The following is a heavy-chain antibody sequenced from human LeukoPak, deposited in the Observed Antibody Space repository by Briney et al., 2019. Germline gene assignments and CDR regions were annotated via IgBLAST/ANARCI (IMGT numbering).Heavy chain of an antibody. Sequence: GGSLRLSCAASGFTFSSYAMSWVRQAPGKGLEWVSAISGSGGSTYYADSVKGRFTISRDNSKNTLYLQMNSLRAEDTAVYYCAKDAPDYYDGSGYYLSDWFDPWGQGTLVTVSS. CDR1: GFTFSSYA. CDR3: AKDAPDYYDGSGYYLSDWFDP. CDR2: ISGSGGST. J-gene: IGHJ5*02. V-gene: IGHV3-23*01. D-gene: IGHD3-22*01.